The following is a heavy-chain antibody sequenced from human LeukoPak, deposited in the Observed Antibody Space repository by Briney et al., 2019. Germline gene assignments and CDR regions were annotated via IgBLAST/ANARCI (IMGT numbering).Heavy chain of an antibody. CDR3: ARDLELWLDY. V-gene: IGHV3-30*04. CDR1: GFTFSSYV. D-gene: IGHD5-18*01. J-gene: IGHJ4*02. Sequence: AGGSLRLSCAVSGFTFSSYVMHWVRQPPGKGLEWVAVISYDGTNKYYADSVKGRFTISRDNAKNSLYLQMNSLRAKDTAVYYCARDLELWLDYWGQGTLVTVSS. CDR2: ISYDGTNK.